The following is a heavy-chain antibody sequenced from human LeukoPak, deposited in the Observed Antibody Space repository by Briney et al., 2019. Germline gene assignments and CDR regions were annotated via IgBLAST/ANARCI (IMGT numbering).Heavy chain of an antibody. CDR1: GFTFSSYA. CDR3: AKGLRYFDWLSPLDY. CDR2: ISGSGEST. D-gene: IGHD3-9*01. V-gene: IGHV3-23*01. Sequence: GGSLRLSCAASGFTFSSYAMSWVRQAPGKGLEWVSAISGSGESTYYADSVKGRFTISRDNSKNTLYLQMNSLRAEDTAVYYCAKGLRYFDWLSPLDYWGQGTLVTVSS. J-gene: IGHJ4*02.